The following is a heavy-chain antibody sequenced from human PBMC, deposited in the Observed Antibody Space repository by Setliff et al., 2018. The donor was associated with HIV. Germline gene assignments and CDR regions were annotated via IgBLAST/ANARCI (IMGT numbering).Heavy chain of an antibody. J-gene: IGHJ4*02. CDR3: AKPLPTANGWHRVFDF. V-gene: IGHV3-23*01. D-gene: IGHD6-19*01. CDR2: FGYSGSDT. Sequence: GGSMRLSCAASGFTFYTYAMSWVRQAPGKGLEWVSTFGYSGSDTYYADSVKGRFTISRDNSKGILYLQMNSLRVEDTAMYYCAKPLPTANGWHRVFDFWGQGTSVTVSS. CDR1: GFTFYTYA.